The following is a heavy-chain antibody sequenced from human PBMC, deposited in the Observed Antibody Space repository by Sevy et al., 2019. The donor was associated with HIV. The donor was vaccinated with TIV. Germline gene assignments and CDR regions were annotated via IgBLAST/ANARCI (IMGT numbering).Heavy chain of an antibody. V-gene: IGHV3-30*18. CDR1: GFTFSSYG. J-gene: IGHJ6*02. D-gene: IGHD7-27*01. Sequence: GGSLRLSCAASGFTFSSYGMHWVRQAPGKGLEWVAVISYDGSNKYYADSVKGRFTISRDNPKNTLYLQMNSLRAEDTAVYYCAKDLGNSGDADNWGWRFGQSYYYYGMDVWGQGTTVTVSS. CDR3: AKDLGNSGDADNWGWRFGQSYYYYGMDV. CDR2: ISYDGSNK.